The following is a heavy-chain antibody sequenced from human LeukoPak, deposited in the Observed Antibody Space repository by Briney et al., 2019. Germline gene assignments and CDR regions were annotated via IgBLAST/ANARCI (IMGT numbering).Heavy chain of an antibody. CDR2: IYYSGST. D-gene: IGHD5-12*01. Sequence: SETLSLTCTVSGGSISSYYWSWIRQPPGKGLEWIGYIYYSGSTNYNPSLKSRVTISVDTSKNQFSLKLSSVTAADTAMYYCARISGYDWESFYDYWGQGSLVTVSS. V-gene: IGHV4-59*01. CDR3: ARISGYDWESFYDY. CDR1: GGSISSYY. J-gene: IGHJ4*02.